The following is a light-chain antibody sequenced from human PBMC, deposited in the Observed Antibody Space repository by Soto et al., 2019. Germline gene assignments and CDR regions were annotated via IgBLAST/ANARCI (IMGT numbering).Light chain of an antibody. Sequence: DAVVTQSPLSLPVTLGETASISCRSNETVVSTDGYSYLNWFQQRPGQPPRRLIYKISNRDAGVPDRFSGRGSGTDFTLKISRVEAEDVASYYCMHGTHWPPSYTFGQGTRLEIK. CDR3: MHGTHWPPSYT. CDR2: KIS. J-gene: IGKJ2*01. V-gene: IGKV2-30*01. CDR1: ETVVSTDGYSY.